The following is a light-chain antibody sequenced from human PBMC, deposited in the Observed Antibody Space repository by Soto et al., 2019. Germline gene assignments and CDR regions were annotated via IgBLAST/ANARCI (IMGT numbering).Light chain of an antibody. V-gene: IGLV1-40*01. Sequence: QSVLTQAHSVSGAPGQRVTISCTGSSSNIGAGFDVHWYQQLPGTAPKLLIYGNSNRPSGVPDRFSGSRSGTSASLAITGLQAEDEVVYYCQSYDSSLTGAKVFARGPNVTVL. CDR3: QSYDSSLTGAKV. CDR2: GNS. CDR1: SSNIGAGFD. J-gene: IGLJ1*01.